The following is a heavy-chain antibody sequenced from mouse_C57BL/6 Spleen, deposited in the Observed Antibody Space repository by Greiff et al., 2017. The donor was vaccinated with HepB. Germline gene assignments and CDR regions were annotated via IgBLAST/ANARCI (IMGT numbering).Heavy chain of an antibody. Sequence: QVQLQQPGAELVKPGASVKMSCKASGYTFTSYWITWVKQRPGQGLEWIGDIYPGSGSTNYNEKFKSKAKLTVDTSSSTAYMQLSSLTSEDSAVYYCARDYYYGSSYGYFDVWGTGTTVTVSS. CDR2: IYPGSGST. CDR1: GYTFTSYW. D-gene: IGHD1-1*01. J-gene: IGHJ1*03. V-gene: IGHV1-55*01. CDR3: ARDYYYGSSYGYFDV.